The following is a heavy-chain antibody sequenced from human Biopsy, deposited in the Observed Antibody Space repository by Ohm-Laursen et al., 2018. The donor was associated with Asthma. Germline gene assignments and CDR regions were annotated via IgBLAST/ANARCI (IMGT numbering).Heavy chain of an antibody. CDR2: INPNSGGT. CDR3: ARGQKSAGDRWFDP. V-gene: IGHV1-2*06. CDR1: GYTFIGFH. D-gene: IGHD6-13*01. Sequence: GSSVKVSCKASGYTFIGFHIHWMRQAPGQGLEWMGRINPNSGGTNYAQKFQGRVTMTRDTSISTAYMEVSRLRSDETAVYYCARGQKSAGDRWFDPWGQGTLVTVSS. J-gene: IGHJ5*01.